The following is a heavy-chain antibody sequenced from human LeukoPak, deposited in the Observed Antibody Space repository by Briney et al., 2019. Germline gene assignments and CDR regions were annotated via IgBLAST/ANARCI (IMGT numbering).Heavy chain of an antibody. D-gene: IGHD6-19*01. J-gene: IGHJ4*02. CDR3: ATNSGWRFDY. CDR1: GGSVSSDYW. V-gene: IGHV4-4*02. CDR2: IYHSGST. Sequence: PSETLSLTCAVSGGSVSSDYWWSWVRQPPGKGLEWIGEIYHSGSTNYNPSLKSRVTISVDKSKNQFSLKLSSVTAADTAVYYCATNSGWRFDYWGQGTLVTVSS.